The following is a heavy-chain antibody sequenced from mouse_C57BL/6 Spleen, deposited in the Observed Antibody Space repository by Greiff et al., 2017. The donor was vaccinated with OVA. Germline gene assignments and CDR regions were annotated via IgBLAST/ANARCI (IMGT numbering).Heavy chain of an antibody. J-gene: IGHJ2*01. CDR2: INPNNGGT. CDR1: GYTFTDYY. V-gene: IGHV1-26*01. Sequence: EVQLQQSGPELVKPGASVKISCKASGYTFTDYYMNWVKQSHGKSLEWIGDINPNNGGTSYNQKFKGKATLTVDKSSSTAYMELRSLTSEDSAVYYCARPYYGSSHGHYFDYWGQGTTLTVSS. CDR3: ARPYYGSSHGHYFDY. D-gene: IGHD1-1*01.